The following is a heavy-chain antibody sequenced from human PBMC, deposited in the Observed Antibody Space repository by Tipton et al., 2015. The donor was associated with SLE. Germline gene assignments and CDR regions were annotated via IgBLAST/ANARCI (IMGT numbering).Heavy chain of an antibody. D-gene: IGHD1-26*01. Sequence: SLRLSCAASGFTFNDYFMSWIRQAPGKGLEWIAYINSYSNTIEYADSVKGRFTISRDNVKKTLYLQMSSLRVEDTAVYYCARDRGWELDYFDYWGQGTLVTVSS. V-gene: IGHV3-11*01. CDR2: INSYSNTI. CDR3: ARDRGWELDYFDY. CDR1: GFTFNDYF. J-gene: IGHJ4*02.